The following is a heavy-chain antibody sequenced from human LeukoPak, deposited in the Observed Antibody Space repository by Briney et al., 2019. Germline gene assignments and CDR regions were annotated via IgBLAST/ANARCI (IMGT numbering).Heavy chain of an antibody. D-gene: IGHD2-21*01. CDR1: GFTFSNYW. Sequence: GGSLRLSCAASGFTFSNYWMSWVRQAPGKRPQWVAFIRNDGSDKYYADSVKGRFTISRDTSKNTLYVQMSSLRPEDTALYYCARDADWAFDYWGQGTLVTVSS. V-gene: IGHV3-30*02. CDR2: IRNDGSDK. CDR3: ARDADWAFDY. J-gene: IGHJ4*02.